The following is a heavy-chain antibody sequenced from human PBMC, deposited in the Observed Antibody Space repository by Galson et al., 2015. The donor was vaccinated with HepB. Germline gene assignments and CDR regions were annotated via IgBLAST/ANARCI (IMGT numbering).Heavy chain of an antibody. J-gene: IGHJ4*02. CDR1: GFTFSSYN. Sequence: SLRLSCAATGFTFSSYNMNWLRQAPGKGLEWVSFISSNSHYIYYRDSVKGRFTISRDNAKNSVYLQMNSLGVEDTAVYYCARSLVTIFAVFTIPPDYWGQGTLVTVSS. V-gene: IGHV3-21*01. D-gene: IGHD3-3*01. CDR3: ARSLVTIFAVFTIPPDY. CDR2: ISSNSHYI.